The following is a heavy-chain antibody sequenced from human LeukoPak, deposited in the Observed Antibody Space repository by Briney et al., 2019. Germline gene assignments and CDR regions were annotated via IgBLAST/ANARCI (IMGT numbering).Heavy chain of an antibody. Sequence: PSETLSLTCTVSGGSLSSYYWRWIRQPPGRGLGWVGYIYYSGSTNYNPSLKSRVTISVDTSKNQFSLKLSSVTAADTAVYYCARLRFGLYFDLWGRGTLVTVSS. CDR1: GGSLSSYY. CDR2: IYYSGST. V-gene: IGHV4-59*08. CDR3: ARLRFGLYFDL. D-gene: IGHD3-10*01. J-gene: IGHJ2*01.